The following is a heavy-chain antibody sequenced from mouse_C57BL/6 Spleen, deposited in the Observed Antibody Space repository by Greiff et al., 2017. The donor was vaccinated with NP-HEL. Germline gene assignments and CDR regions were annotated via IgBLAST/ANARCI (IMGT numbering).Heavy chain of an antibody. J-gene: IGHJ2*01. D-gene: IGHD1-1*01. V-gene: IGHV1-39*01. CDR3: ARSYYYGSSYGVFDY. Sequence: LVESGPELVKPGASVKISCKASGYSFTDYNMNWVKQSNGKSLEWIGVINPNYGTTSYNQKFKGKATLTVDQSSSTAYMQLNSLTSEDSAVYYCARSYYYGSSYGVFDYWGQGTTLTVSS. CDR2: INPNYGTT. CDR1: GYSFTDYN.